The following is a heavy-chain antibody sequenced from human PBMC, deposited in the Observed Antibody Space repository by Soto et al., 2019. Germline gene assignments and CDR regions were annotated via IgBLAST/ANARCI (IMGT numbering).Heavy chain of an antibody. CDR1: CCSITSSSYY. CDR2: IYYSGST. V-gene: IGHV4-39*07. J-gene: IGHJ6*02. D-gene: IGHD2-21*01. Sequence: SETLSLTCTVSCCSITSSSYYWGWIRHSSGKGLEWIGSIYYSGSTYYNPSLKSRVTISVDTSKNQFSLKLSSVTAADTAVYYCAASCVACGGFNYYGMDVWGQGTTVS. CDR3: AASCVACGGFNYYGMDV.